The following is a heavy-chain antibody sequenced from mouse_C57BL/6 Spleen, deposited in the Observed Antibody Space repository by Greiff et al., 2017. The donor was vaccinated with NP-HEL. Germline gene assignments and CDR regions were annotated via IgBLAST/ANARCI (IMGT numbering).Heavy chain of an antibody. CDR2: ISSGSSTI. Sequence: EVKVVESGGGLVKPGGSLKLSCAASGFTFSDYGMHWVRQAPEKGLEWVAYISSGSSTIYYADTVKGRFTISRDNAKNTLFLQMTSLRSEDTAMYYCARQGYYGSSGRYYFDYWGQGTTLTVSS. J-gene: IGHJ2*01. CDR1: GFTFSDYG. V-gene: IGHV5-17*01. D-gene: IGHD1-1*01. CDR3: ARQGYYGSSGRYYFDY.